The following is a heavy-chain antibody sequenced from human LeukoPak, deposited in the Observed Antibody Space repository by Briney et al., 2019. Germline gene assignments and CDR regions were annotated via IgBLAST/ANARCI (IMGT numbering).Heavy chain of an antibody. J-gene: IGHJ6*03. V-gene: IGHV3-73*01. Sequence: PGGSLRLSCALSGFTPSFVATGGGRQASGKGLEWVGRIRSKDNTYATAYTASVKGRFTIARDGSKNTAYLQMNSLPIEDTAVYYRTNPEDSNCRFHYFDDWGKGTTATVSS. CDR1: GFTPSFVA. CDR3: TNPEDSNCRFHYFDD. CDR2: IRSKDNTYAT. D-gene: IGHD3-22*01.